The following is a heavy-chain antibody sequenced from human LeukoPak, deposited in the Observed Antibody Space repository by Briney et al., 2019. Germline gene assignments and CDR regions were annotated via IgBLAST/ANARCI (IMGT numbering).Heavy chain of an antibody. Sequence: SSQTLSLACTVSGGSISSGGYYWSWIRQHPGKGLEWIGYIYYSGSTYYNPSLKSRVTISVDTSKNQFSLKLSSVTAADTAVYYCARDGPSRSLYLWGQGTLVTVSS. CDR2: IYYSGST. V-gene: IGHV4-31*03. CDR1: GGSISSGGYY. J-gene: IGHJ4*02. D-gene: IGHD2-2*02. CDR3: ARDGPSRSLYL.